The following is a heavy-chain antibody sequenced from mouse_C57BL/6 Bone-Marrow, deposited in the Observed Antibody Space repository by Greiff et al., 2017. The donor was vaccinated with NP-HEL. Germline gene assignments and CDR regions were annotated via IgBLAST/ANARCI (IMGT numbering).Heavy chain of an antibody. D-gene: IGHD1-1*01. V-gene: IGHV1-69*01. CDR1: GYTFTSYW. CDR3: ARPSLSYAMDY. CDR2: IDPSDSYT. Sequence: VKLQQPGAELVMPGASVKLSCKASGYTFTSYWMHWVKQRPGQGLEWIGEIDPSDSYTNYNQKFKGKSTLTVDKSSSTAYRQLSSLTSEDSAVYYCARPSLSYAMDYWGQGTSVTVSS. J-gene: IGHJ4*01.